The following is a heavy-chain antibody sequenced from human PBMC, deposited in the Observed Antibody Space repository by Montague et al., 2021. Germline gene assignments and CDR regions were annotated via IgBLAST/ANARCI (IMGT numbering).Heavy chain of an antibody. Sequence: SLRLSCPASGFTLSSYWMGWVRQAPGKGLVCVSRINGDGSSTNYADSVKGRFTISRDNAKNTLYLQMNNLRAEDTAVYYCARDLGHCAGGSCGVWGQGTTVTVSS. CDR2: INGDGSST. CDR3: ARDLGHCAGGSCGV. CDR1: GFTLSSYW. V-gene: IGHV3-74*01. J-gene: IGHJ6*02. D-gene: IGHD2-15*01.